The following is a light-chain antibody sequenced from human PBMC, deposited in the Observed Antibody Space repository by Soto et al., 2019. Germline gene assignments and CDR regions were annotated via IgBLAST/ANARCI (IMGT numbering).Light chain of an antibody. CDR3: HQYGSAPRT. Sequence: EVVLTQSPGTLSLSPGERATLSCRASQTVSRYLAWYQQRPGQAPRLLIYDASNRATGIPARFSGSGSGTDFTLTITSLEPEDFAVYHCHQYGSAPRTFGQGTKVEIK. J-gene: IGKJ1*01. CDR2: DAS. V-gene: IGKV3-11*01. CDR1: QTVSRY.